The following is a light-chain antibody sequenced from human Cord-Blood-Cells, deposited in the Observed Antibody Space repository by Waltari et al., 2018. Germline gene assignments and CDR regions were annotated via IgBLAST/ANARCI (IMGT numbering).Light chain of an antibody. CDR3: QQRSNWPPWT. V-gene: IGKV3-11*01. CDR1: QSVSSY. J-gene: IGKJ1*01. Sequence: EIVLTQSPATLSLSPGERATLSCRASQSVSSYLAWYQQKPGQAPRLLIYDASNRATGIPARFSGSGSGTDFTRTISSREPEDFAVYYCQQRSNWPPWTFGQGTKVEIK. CDR2: DAS.